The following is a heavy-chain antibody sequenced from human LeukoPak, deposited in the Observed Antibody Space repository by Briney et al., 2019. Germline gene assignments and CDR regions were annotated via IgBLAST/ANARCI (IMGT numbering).Heavy chain of an antibody. D-gene: IGHD3-10*01. Sequence: SETLSLTCAVYGGSFSGYYWSCIRQPPGKGLEWIGEINHSGSTNYNPSLQSRVTISVDTSKNQFSLKLSSVTAADTAVYYCARGQGSLFRGVVSRWFDPWGQGTLVTVSS. CDR2: INHSGST. CDR3: ARGQGSLFRGVVSRWFDP. CDR1: GGSFSGYY. V-gene: IGHV4-34*01. J-gene: IGHJ5*02.